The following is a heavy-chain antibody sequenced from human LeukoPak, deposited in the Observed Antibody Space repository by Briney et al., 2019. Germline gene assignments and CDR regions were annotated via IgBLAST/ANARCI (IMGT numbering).Heavy chain of an antibody. CDR3: ARVGSTGGSCYGWLDP. CDR1: GYIFTDHY. J-gene: IGHJ5*02. Sequence: GASVKVSCKASGYIFTDHYMHWVRQAPGQGLEWMGWINPNSGCTNSAQKFQDRLTMTMHTSISTAYMELSKLRADDTAVHYCARVGSTGGSCYGWLDPWGQGTLVTVS. CDR2: INPNSGCT. V-gene: IGHV1-2*02. D-gene: IGHD2-15*01.